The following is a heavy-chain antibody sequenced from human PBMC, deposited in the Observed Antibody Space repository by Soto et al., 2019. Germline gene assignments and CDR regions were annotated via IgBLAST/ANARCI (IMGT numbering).Heavy chain of an antibody. CDR3: ARTWMVRGVIRYFDY. CDR1: GYTFTSYG. D-gene: IGHD3-10*01. CDR2: ISAYNGNT. J-gene: IGHJ4*02. V-gene: IGHV1-18*01. Sequence: ASVKVSCKASGYTFTSYGISWVRQAPGQGLEWMGWISAYNGNTNYAQKLQGRVTMTTDTSTSTAYMELRSLRSDDTALYYCARTWMVRGVIRYFDYWGQGTLVTVSS.